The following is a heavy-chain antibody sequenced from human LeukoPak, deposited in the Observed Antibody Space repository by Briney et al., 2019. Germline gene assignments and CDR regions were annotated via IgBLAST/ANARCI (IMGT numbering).Heavy chain of an antibody. CDR3: AKDAKYVFFDY. Sequence: GGTLRLSCAASGFTFSSYVMSWVRQAPGKGLEWVSAISGSGGSTYYADSVKGRLTVSRHNSENTLYLQMNSLRAEDTAVYYCAKDAKYVFFDYWGQGTLVTVSS. CDR2: ISGSGGST. J-gene: IGHJ4*02. V-gene: IGHV3-23*01. D-gene: IGHD4/OR15-4a*01. CDR1: GFTFSSYV.